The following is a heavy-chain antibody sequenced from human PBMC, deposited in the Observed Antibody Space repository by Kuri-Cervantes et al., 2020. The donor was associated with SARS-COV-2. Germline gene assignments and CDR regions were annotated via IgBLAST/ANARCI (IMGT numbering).Heavy chain of an antibody. CDR3: ARDLIFVAYNRGTGAFDI. D-gene: IGHD3-10*01. V-gene: IGHV3-48*01. CDR2: ISSRSRTI. Sequence: ETLSLTCAASGFTFSSHSMNWVRQAPGKGLEWISYISSRSRTIYYADSVKGRFTISRDNAKNSLYLQMNSLRAEDTALYYCARDLIFVAYNRGTGAFDIWGQGTMVTVSS. J-gene: IGHJ3*02. CDR1: GFTFSSHS.